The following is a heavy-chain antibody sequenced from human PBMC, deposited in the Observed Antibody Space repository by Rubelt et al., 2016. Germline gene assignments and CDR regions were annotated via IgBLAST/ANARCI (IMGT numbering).Heavy chain of an antibody. Sequence: QVQLVQSGAEVKKPGASVKVSCKASGYTFTSYAMHWVRQAPGQRLEWMGWISAYNGNTNYAQRLQGIVTMTTETSTSTAYMELRSLRSDDTAVYYCARDGGFFGFDYWGQGTLVTVSS. CDR1: GYTFTSYA. D-gene: IGHD2-15*01. CDR3: ARDGGFFGFDY. J-gene: IGHJ4*02. V-gene: IGHV1-3*01. CDR2: ISAYNGNT.